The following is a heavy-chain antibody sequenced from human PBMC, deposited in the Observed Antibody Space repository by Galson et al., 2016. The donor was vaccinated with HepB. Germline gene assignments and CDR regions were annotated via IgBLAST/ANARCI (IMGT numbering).Heavy chain of an antibody. CDR3: ISESWVN. CDR1: GGSIISNNW. J-gene: IGHJ4*02. V-gene: IGHV4-4*02. Sequence: ETLSLTCAVSGGSIISNNWCSWVRQPPGKGLEWIGEIYLSGRTSYNTSLMSRLSISMDKSQKQFSLTLTSVTAADTAVYYCISESWVNWGPGILVRVSS. CDR2: IYLSGRT. D-gene: IGHD3-10*01.